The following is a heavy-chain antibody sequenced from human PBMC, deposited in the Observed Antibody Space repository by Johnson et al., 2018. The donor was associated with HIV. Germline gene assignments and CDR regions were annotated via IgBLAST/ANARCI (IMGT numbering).Heavy chain of an antibody. V-gene: IGHV3-72*01. CDR1: GFTFSDYY. Sequence: VQLVESGGGLVKPGGSLRLSCAASGFTFSDYYMDWVRQAPGKGLEWVGRTRNKAHSYTTEYAASVKGRFTISRDDSKNSLYLQMNSLKSEDTAVYYCATGASSTWSLGALDIWGQGTMVTVSS. D-gene: IGHD6-13*01. CDR3: ATGASSTWSLGALDI. CDR2: TRNKAHSYTT. J-gene: IGHJ3*02.